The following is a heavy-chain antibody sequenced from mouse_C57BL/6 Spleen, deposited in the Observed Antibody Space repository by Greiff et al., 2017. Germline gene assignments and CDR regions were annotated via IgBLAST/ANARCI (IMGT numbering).Heavy chain of an antibody. V-gene: IGHV1-54*01. D-gene: IGHD1-1*01. CDR3: AREEFIATVVDAFAY. J-gene: IGHJ3*01. CDR1: GYAFTNYL. CDR2: INPGSGGT. Sequence: QVQLQQSGAELVRPGTSVKVSCKASGYAFTNYLIEWVKQRPGQGLEWIGVINPGSGGTNYNEKFKGKATLTADKSSSTAYMQLSSLTSEDSAVYFCAREEFIATVVDAFAYWGQGTLVTVSA.